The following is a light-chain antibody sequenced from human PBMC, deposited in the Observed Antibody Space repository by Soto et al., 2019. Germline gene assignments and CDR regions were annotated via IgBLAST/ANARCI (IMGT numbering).Light chain of an antibody. Sequence: DIVMTQSPLSLPVTPGEPASISCRSSQSLLHSNGYNYLDWYLQKPGQSPQLLIYLGSNRASGVPDRFSGSGSGTDFTLKISRVEAEDVGVYYCMQALQRHVAFGQGTKVEIK. V-gene: IGKV2-28*01. CDR3: MQALQRHVA. CDR1: QSLLHSNGYNY. CDR2: LGS. J-gene: IGKJ1*01.